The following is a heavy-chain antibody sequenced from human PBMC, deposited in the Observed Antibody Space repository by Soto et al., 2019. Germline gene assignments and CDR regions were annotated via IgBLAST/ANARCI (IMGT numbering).Heavy chain of an antibody. D-gene: IGHD3-9*01. J-gene: IGHJ4*02. V-gene: IGHV3-48*03. CDR2: ISDDGASI. CDR1: GFSFSSFA. CDR3: ARENSVQAWLHHFDH. Sequence: GSMRLSCEAAGFSFSSFALHCVCQSPGRVLEWVSYISDDGASIYYAPSLKGRFTISRDNAKNSLSLQMNNLRAEDTAVYYCARENSVQAWLHHFDHWGLGSLVTTSS.